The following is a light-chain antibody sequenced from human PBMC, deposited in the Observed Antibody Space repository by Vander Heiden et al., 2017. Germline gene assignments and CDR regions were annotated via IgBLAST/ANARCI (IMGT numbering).Light chain of an antibody. J-gene: IGKJ2*01. CDR3: HQSDSTPYT. V-gene: IGKV1-39*01. CDR2: AAS. CDR1: QSISIY. Sequence: DIQMTQSPSSLSASVGDRVSITCRASQSISIYLNWYQQKPGKAPKLLIYAASNLQSGVPSRFSGSGSGTDFTLTISSLQPEDFATYYCHQSDSTPYTFGQGTKLEIK.